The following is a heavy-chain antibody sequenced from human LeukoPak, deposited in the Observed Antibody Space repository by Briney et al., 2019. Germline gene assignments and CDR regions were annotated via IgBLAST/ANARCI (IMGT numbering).Heavy chain of an antibody. Sequence: GGSLRLSFAASGFTFSSYGMHWVRQAPGKGLEWVAVISYDGSNKYYADSVKGRFTISRDNSKNTLYLQMNSLRAEDTAVYYYAKAGISYYYYYGMDVWGQGTTVTVSS. CDR2: ISYDGSNK. V-gene: IGHV3-30*18. J-gene: IGHJ6*02. CDR1: GFTFSSYG. CDR3: AKAGISYYYYYGMDV.